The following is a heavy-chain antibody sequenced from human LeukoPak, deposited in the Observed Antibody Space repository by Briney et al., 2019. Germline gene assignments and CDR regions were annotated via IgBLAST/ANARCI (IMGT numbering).Heavy chain of an antibody. D-gene: IGHD1-26*01. V-gene: IGHV3-23*01. Sequence: GGSLRLSCAASGFTFSKDGMSWVRQAPGKGLECVSTVNDNGANTHYADSVKGRFTISRDNSRNTLLLEMNSLRVDDTALYYCTKGDGGYYPIDNWGQGTLVIVSS. J-gene: IGHJ4*02. CDR1: GFTFSKDG. CDR2: VNDNGANT. CDR3: TKGDGGYYPIDN.